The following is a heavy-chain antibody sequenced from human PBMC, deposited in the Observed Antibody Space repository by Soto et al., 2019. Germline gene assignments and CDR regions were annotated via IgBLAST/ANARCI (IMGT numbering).Heavy chain of an antibody. Sequence: PSETLSLTCSVSGGSTSSYYWTWIRQPAGKALEWIGRISATGSTNYNPSLTSRVTMSVDTSKNQFSLKLSSVTAADTAVYYCAPLSVSLSGPYGIHVWGQGTTVTVSS. CDR1: GGSTSSYY. V-gene: IGHV4-4*07. CDR3: APLSVSLSGPYGIHV. CDR2: ISATGST. J-gene: IGHJ6*02. D-gene: IGHD2-15*01.